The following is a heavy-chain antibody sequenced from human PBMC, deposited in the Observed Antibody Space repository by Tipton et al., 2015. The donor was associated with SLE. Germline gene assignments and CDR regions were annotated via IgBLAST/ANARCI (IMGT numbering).Heavy chain of an antibody. J-gene: IGHJ4*02. CDR2: ISSSSSYI. Sequence: SLRLSCAASGFTFSSYSMNWVRQAPGKGLEWVSSISSSSSYIYYADSVKGRFTISRDNAKNSLYLQMNSLRAEDTAVYYCARGRVTAAAPADYWGQGTLVTVSS. CDR3: ARGRVTAAAPADY. V-gene: IGHV3-21*01. D-gene: IGHD6-13*01. CDR1: GFTFSSYS.